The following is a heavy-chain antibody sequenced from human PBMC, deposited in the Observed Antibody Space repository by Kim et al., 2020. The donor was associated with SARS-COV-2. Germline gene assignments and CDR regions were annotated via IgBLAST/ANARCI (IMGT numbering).Heavy chain of an antibody. V-gene: IGHV3-13*01. Sequence: YYPGSVKGRFTISRENAKNSLYLQMNSLRAGDTAVYYCARAYSSSWSLDYWGQGTLVTVSS. D-gene: IGHD6-13*01. J-gene: IGHJ4*02. CDR3: ARAYSSSWSLDY.